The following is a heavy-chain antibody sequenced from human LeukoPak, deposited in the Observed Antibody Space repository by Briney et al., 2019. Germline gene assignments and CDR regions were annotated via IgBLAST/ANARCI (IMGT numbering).Heavy chain of an antibody. Sequence: SETLSLTCTASGGSISSSSYYWGWIRQPPGKGLEWIGSIYYSGSTYYNPSLKSRVTISVDTSKNQFSLKLSSVTAADTAVYYCARRAMPHGAFDIWGQGTMVTVSS. CDR3: ARRAMPHGAFDI. CDR2: IYYSGST. CDR1: GGSISSSSYY. J-gene: IGHJ3*02. D-gene: IGHD2-2*01. V-gene: IGHV4-39*01.